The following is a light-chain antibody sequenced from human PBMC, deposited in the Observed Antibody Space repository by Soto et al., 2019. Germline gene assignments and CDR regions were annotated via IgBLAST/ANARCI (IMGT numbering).Light chain of an antibody. CDR1: QSIGSS. Sequence: DIQMTQSPSTLSASVGDRVTITCRASQSIGSSLAWYQFKPRKAPKLLIFDATSLQTGVPSRFSGSGFGTEFTLTITGLQPDDFATYYCQQHNDYTVVTFGQGTKLEIK. CDR3: QQHNDYTVVT. CDR2: DAT. V-gene: IGKV1-5*01. J-gene: IGKJ2*01.